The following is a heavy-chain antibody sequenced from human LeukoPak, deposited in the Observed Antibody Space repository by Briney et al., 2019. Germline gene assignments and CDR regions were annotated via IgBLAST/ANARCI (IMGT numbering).Heavy chain of an antibody. J-gene: IGHJ4*02. CDR3: ARDIGGLFDY. D-gene: IGHD3/OR15-3a*01. V-gene: IGHV3-30-3*01. CDR1: GFTFSSYA. CDR2: ISYDGSNK. Sequence: GGSLRLSCAASGFTFSSYAMHWVRQAPGKGLEWVAVISYDGSNKYYADSVKGRFTISRDNSKNTLYLQMNSLRAEDTAVYYCARDIGGLFDYWGQGTLVTVSS.